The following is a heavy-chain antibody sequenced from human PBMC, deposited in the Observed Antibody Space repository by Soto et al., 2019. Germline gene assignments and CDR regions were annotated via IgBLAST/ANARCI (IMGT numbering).Heavy chain of an antibody. CDR3: AKDDFTDRGDDYFDY. J-gene: IGHJ4*02. CDR1: GFSFTNFA. D-gene: IGHD2-21*02. Sequence: GGSLRLSCAASGFSFTNFAMSWVRQAPGKGLEWVAGIGASGDITWYADSVKGRLSISRDNSKNTLYLQLNSLRFEDTAVYYCAKDDFTDRGDDYFDYWGPGTLVTVS. V-gene: IGHV3-23*01. CDR2: IGASGDIT.